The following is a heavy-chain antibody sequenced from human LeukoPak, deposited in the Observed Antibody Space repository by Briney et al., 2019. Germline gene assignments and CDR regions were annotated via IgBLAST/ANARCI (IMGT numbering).Heavy chain of an antibody. CDR2: IYYSGST. CDR3: ARHLGAGFSSSWYVDAFDI. D-gene: IGHD6-13*01. Sequence: SETLSLTCTVSGGSISGYYWSWIRQPPGKGLEWIGYIYYSGSTNYNPSLKSRVTISVDTSKNQFSLKLSSVTAADTAVYYCARHLGAGFSSSWYVDAFDIWGQGTMVTVSS. CDR1: GGSISGYY. V-gene: IGHV4-59*08. J-gene: IGHJ3*02.